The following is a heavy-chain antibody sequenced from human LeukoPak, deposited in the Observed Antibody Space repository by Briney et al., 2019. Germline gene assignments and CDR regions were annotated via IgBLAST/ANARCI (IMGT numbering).Heavy chain of an antibody. D-gene: IGHD1-7*01. CDR2: ISSDGSST. CDR1: GFTFSSYW. Sequence: GGSLRLSCAASGFTFSSYWMHWVRQAPGKGLVWVSRISSDGSSTSYADSVKGRFTISRDNAKNTLYLQMNSLRAEDTAVYYCARDLTGTTFVWGQGTLVTVSS. CDR3: ARDLTGTTFV. V-gene: IGHV3-74*01. J-gene: IGHJ4*02.